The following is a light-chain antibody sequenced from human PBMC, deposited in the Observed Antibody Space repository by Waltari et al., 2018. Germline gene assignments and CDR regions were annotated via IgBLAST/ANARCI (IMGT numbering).Light chain of an antibody. J-gene: IGLJ2*01. CDR2: SNN. V-gene: IGLV1-44*01. CDR3: AAWDDSLNGVV. Sequence: QSVLTQPPSASGTPGQRATISCSGSSPNLGSNTVNWYQQPPGTAPKLLIYSNNQRPSGVPDRFSGSKSGTSASLAISGLQSEDEADYYCAAWDDSLNGVVFGGGTKLTVL. CDR1: SPNLGSNT.